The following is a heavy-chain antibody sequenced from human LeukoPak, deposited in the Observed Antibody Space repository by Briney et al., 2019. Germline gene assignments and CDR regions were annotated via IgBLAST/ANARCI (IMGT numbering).Heavy chain of an antibody. CDR2: ISGSGGST. CDR1: GFTVNTNY. D-gene: IGHD4-4*01. J-gene: IGHJ4*02. Sequence: GGSLRLSCAASGFTVNTNYMSWVRQAPGKGLEWVSAISGSGGSTYYADSVKGRFTISRDNSKNTLYLQMNSLRAEDTAVYYCAKATGRWSYWGQGTLVTVSS. V-gene: IGHV3-23*01. CDR3: AKATGRWSY.